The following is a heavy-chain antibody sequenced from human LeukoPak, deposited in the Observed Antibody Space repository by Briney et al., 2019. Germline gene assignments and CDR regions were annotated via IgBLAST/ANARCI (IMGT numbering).Heavy chain of an antibody. CDR1: GFSLSTGGAG. Sequence: SGPTLLHPPPTLTLTCTFSGFSLSTGGAGVGWIRQPPGKALEWLPLIYWDGYKRYSPSLKSRLTITKDTSKNQVVLTMTNMDPVDTATYYCAHSAYSSNWYEMKYWGQGTLVTVSS. CDR2: IYWDGYK. V-gene: IGHV2-5*02. D-gene: IGHD6-13*01. J-gene: IGHJ4*02. CDR3: AHSAYSSNWYEMKY.